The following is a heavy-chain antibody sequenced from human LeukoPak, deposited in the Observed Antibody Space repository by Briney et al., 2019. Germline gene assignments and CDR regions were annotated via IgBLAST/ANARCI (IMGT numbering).Heavy chain of an antibody. J-gene: IGHJ4*02. CDR2: INHSGST. Sequence: PSETLSLTCAVYGGSFSGYYWSWIRQPPGKGLEWIGEINHSGSTNYNPSLKSRVTISVDTSKNQFSLKLSSVTAADTAVYYCARGAQWLVHLDYWGQGTLVTVSS. D-gene: IGHD6-19*01. V-gene: IGHV4-34*01. CDR1: GGSFSGYY. CDR3: ARGAQWLVHLDY.